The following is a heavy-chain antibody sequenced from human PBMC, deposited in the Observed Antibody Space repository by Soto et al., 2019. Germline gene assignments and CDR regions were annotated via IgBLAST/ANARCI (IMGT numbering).Heavy chain of an antibody. J-gene: IGHJ6*02. CDR1: GGSFSGYY. D-gene: IGHD3-10*01. Sequence: SATLSLTCAVYGGSFSGYYWSWIRQPPGKGLEWIGEINHSGSTNYNPSLKSRVTISVDTSKNQFSLKLSSVTAADTAVYYCARGPWGNYGSGSYYNYYYYGMDVWGQGTTVT. CDR3: ARGPWGNYGSGSYYNYYYYGMDV. V-gene: IGHV4-34*01. CDR2: INHSGST.